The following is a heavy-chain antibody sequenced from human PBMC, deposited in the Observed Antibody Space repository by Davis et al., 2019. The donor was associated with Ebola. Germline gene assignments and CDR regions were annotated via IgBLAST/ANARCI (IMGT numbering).Heavy chain of an antibody. CDR2: ISGSGGST. Sequence: PGGSLRLSCAASGFTFSSYAMSWVRQAPGKGLEWASAISGSGGSTYYADSVKGRFTISRDNSKNTLYLQMNSLRAEDTAVYYCAKDRVADTAMDWYFDLWGRGTLVTVSS. CDR1: GFTFSSYA. D-gene: IGHD5-18*01. CDR3: AKDRVADTAMDWYFDL. V-gene: IGHV3-23*01. J-gene: IGHJ2*01.